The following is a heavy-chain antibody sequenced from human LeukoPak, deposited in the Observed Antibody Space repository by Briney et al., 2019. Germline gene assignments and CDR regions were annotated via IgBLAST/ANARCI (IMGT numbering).Heavy chain of an antibody. CDR1: GYTFTAYY. Sequence: EASVKVSCKASGYTFTAYYIHWVRQAPGQGLEWMGWVNPKSGATKYTRNFEGRVTMTRDTSINTAYVEVNRLKSDDTAVYYCARDLDYNDNSDYDSFDIWGQGTMVTVSS. J-gene: IGHJ3*02. D-gene: IGHD3-22*01. CDR3: ARDLDYNDNSDYDSFDI. V-gene: IGHV1-2*02. CDR2: VNPKSGAT.